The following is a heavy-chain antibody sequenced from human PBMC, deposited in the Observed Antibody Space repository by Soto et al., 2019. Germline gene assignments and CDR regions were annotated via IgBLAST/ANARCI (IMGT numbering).Heavy chain of an antibody. V-gene: IGHV1-3*01. CDR3: ARGPDTVAWYPLTGDY. Sequence: QVQLVQSGAEVRKPGDSVKVSCKASGYIFANYSIHWVRQAPGQSREWVGWINAANGNTKYSQKFQDRVTITRDTSVTTAYVELSSLTSEDTAVYFCARGPDTVAWYPLTGDYLGQGTRVNVSS. D-gene: IGHD6-13*01. CDR1: GYIFANYS. CDR2: INAANGNT. J-gene: IGHJ4*02.